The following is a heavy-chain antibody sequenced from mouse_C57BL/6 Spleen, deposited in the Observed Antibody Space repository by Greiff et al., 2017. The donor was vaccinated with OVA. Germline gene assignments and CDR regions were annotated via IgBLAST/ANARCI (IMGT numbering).Heavy chain of an antibody. CDR1: GFSFTSYG. V-gene: IGHV2-5*01. D-gene: IGHD4-1*01. Sequence: QVQLKQSGPGLVQPSQSLSITCTVSGFSFTSYGVHWVRQSPGKGLEWLGVIWRGGSTDYNLAFMSRLSITKDNSKSQVFFKMNRLQADDTAIYYCAKPATGTGAMDYWGQGTSVTVSS. CDR2: IWRGGST. CDR3: AKPATGTGAMDY. J-gene: IGHJ4*01.